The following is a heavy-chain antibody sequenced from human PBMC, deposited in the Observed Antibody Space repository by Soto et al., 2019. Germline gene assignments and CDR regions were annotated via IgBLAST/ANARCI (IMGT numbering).Heavy chain of an antibody. D-gene: IGHD3-10*01. J-gene: IGHJ6*02. CDR3: ARPGYYGSGSYHRFGMDV. CDR2: IIPIFGTA. Sequence: ASVKVSCKASGYTFTSYGISWVRQAPGQGLEWMGGIIPIFGTANYAQKFQGRVTITADESTSTAYMELSSLRSEDTAVYYCARPGYYGSGSYHRFGMDVWGQGTTVTVSS. V-gene: IGHV1-69*13. CDR1: GYTFTSYG.